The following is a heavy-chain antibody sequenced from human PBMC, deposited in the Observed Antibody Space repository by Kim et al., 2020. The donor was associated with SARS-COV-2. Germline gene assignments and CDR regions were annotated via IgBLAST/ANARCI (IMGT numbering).Heavy chain of an antibody. J-gene: IGHJ4*02. CDR3: ARGESGSDSD. CDR2: T. Sequence: TYHVESVKGRFTISRDHYKNTLYLQMNTLRVEDTAVYYCARGESGSDSDWGQGTLVTVSS. V-gene: IGHV3-33*01. D-gene: IGHD1-26*01.